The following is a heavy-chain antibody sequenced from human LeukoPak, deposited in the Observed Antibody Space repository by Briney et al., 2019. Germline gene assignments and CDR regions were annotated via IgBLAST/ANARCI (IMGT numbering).Heavy chain of an antibody. CDR1: GDSISSSGNY. CDR3: ARVANYDSSGYYPTRFDY. J-gene: IGHJ4*02. CDR2: IYYSGST. Sequence: PSETLSLTCAVSGDSISSSGNYWGWIRQPPGKGLEWIGYIYYSGSTNYNPSLKSRVTISVDTSKNQFSLKLSSVTAADAAVYYCARVANYDSSGYYPTRFDYWGQGTLVTVSS. D-gene: IGHD3-22*01. V-gene: IGHV4-61*08.